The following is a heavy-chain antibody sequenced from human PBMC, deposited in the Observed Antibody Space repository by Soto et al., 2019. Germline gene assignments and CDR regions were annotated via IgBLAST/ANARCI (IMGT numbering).Heavy chain of an antibody. CDR1: GFTFSSYG. J-gene: IGHJ4*02. CDR3: ARDYYGSGSYLSD. D-gene: IGHD3-10*01. Sequence: GGSLRLSCAASGFTFSSYGMRWVRQAPGKGLEWVAVIWYDGSNKYYADSVKGRFTISRDNSKNTLYLQMNSLRAEDTAVYYCARDYYGSGSYLSDRGQRTPVTVSS. CDR2: IWYDGSNK. V-gene: IGHV3-33*01.